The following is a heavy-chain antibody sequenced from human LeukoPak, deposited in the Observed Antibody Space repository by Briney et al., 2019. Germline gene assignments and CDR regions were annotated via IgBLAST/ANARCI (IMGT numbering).Heavy chain of an antibody. CDR1: GYSISSGYY. J-gene: IGHJ4*02. Sequence: SETLSLTCTVSGYSISSGYYWGWIRQPPGKGLEWIGSIYHSGSTYYNPSLKSRVTISVDTSKNQFSLKLSSVTAADTAAYYCARDCSSTSCYTFGFDYWGQGTLVTVSS. CDR2: IYHSGST. V-gene: IGHV4-38-2*02. CDR3: ARDCSSTSCYTFGFDY. D-gene: IGHD2-2*02.